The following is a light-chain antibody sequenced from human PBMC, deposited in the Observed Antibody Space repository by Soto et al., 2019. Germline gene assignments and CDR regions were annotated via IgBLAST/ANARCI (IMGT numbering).Light chain of an antibody. CDR2: GAS. CDR1: QSISNL. Sequence: EIVMTQSPATLSVSPGERPTLSCRASQSISNLLAWYQQKPGQAPRLLIYGASTRATGFPDRFSGSGSGTEFTLTISSLHSEDFAVYYCQQYYDWPITFGQGTRLEI. V-gene: IGKV3-15*01. J-gene: IGKJ5*01. CDR3: QQYYDWPIT.